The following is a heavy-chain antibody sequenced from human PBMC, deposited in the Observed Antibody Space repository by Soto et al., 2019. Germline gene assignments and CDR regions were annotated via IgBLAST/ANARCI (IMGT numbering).Heavy chain of an antibody. Sequence: QVQLVQSGADVKKPGASVKVSCKASGYTFSDYGVSWVRQAPGQGLEWMGWISSKYGNTNFAQKFRGRVTMTTDPSTSTVYMELRSLRPDDTAVYYCAREPPETPPDYWGQGTLVTVSS. CDR3: AREPPETPPDY. CDR1: GYTFSDYG. CDR2: ISSKYGNT. V-gene: IGHV1-18*01. J-gene: IGHJ4*02.